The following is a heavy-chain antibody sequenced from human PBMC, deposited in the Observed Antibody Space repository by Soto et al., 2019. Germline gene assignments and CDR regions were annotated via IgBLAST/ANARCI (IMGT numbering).Heavy chain of an antibody. Sequence: SETLSLTCAVYGGSFSGYYWSWIRQPPGKGLEWIGEINHSGSTNYNPSLRSRVTISVDTSKNQFSLKLSSVTAADTAVYYCARSHYYDSSGPIGFDPWGQGTLVTVSS. CDR2: INHSGST. V-gene: IGHV4-34*01. D-gene: IGHD3-22*01. J-gene: IGHJ5*02. CDR3: ARSHYYDSSGPIGFDP. CDR1: GGSFSGYY.